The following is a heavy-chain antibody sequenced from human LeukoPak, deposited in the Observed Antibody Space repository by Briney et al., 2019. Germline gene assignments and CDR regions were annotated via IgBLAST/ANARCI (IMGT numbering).Heavy chain of an antibody. CDR1: GGSISSSSYY. CDR3: ASPSSGWYQYFDY. D-gene: IGHD6-19*01. J-gene: IGHJ4*02. CDR2: IYYSGST. V-gene: IGHV4-39*01. Sequence: PSETLSLTCTVSGGSISSSSYYWGWIRQPPGKGLEWIGSIYYSGSTYYNPSLKSRVTISVDTSKNQFSLKLSSVTAADTAVYYCASPSSGWYQYFDYWGQGTLVTVSS.